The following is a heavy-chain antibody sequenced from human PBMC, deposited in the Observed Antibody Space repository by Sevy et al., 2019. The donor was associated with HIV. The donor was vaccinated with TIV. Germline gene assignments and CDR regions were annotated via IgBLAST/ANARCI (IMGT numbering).Heavy chain of an antibody. Sequence: GGSLRLSCAASGFTFSGYWMSWVRQAPGKGLQWVANIKQDGSKNEFVDSVKGRFTIARDNPKNSLYLQTNGLRAEDTAVYYCASEGAGGFDYWGQGTLVTVSS. CDR1: GFTFSGYW. J-gene: IGHJ4*02. D-gene: IGHD2-15*01. CDR2: IKQDGSKN. V-gene: IGHV3-7*01. CDR3: ASEGAGGFDY.